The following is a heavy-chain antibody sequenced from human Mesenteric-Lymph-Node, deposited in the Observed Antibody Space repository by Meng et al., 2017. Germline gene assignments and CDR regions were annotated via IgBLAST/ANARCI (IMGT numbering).Heavy chain of an antibody. Sequence: GGSLRLSCAASGFTFSNAWMYWVRQAPGKGLEWIGRIKSKVAGGTTDYAAPVKGRFTISRDDSNNTLYLQMNSLKTEDTAVYYCTTVKGWAPFDPWGQGTLVTVSS. V-gene: IGHV3-15*01. CDR1: GFTFSNAW. J-gene: IGHJ5*02. CDR2: IKSKVAGGTT. D-gene: IGHD1-26*01. CDR3: TTVKGWAPFDP.